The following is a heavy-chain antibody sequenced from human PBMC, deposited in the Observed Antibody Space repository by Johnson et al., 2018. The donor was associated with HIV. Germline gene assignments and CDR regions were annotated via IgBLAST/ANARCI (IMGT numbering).Heavy chain of an antibody. D-gene: IGHD3-22*01. Sequence: QVQLVESGGGVVQPGRSLRLSCAASGFTFISYAMHWVRQAPGKGLVWVAVISYDGSNKYYADSVKGRFTIYRDNSKNTLYLQLNSLRAEDTAVYYCAKAPLSGYEDAFDIWGQGTMVTVSS. CDR1: GFTFISYA. CDR2: ISYDGSNK. J-gene: IGHJ3*02. V-gene: IGHV3-30-3*01. CDR3: AKAPLSGYEDAFDI.